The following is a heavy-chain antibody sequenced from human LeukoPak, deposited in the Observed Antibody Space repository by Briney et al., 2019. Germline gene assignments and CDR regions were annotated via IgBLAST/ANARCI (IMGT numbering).Heavy chain of an antibody. Sequence: PGGSLRLSCAASGFTFSSYGMHWVRQAPGKGLEWVSTISGSGGNTHYADSVKGRFTISRDNSENTLYLQMHSPRTEDTALYYCAKGQSSTSSKWFDPWGQGTLVTVSS. J-gene: IGHJ5*02. V-gene: IGHV3-23*01. CDR3: AKGQSSTSSKWFDP. D-gene: IGHD6-6*01. CDR1: GFTFSSYG. CDR2: ISGSGGNT.